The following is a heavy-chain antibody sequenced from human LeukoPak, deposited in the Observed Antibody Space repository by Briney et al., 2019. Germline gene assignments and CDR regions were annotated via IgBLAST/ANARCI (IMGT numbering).Heavy chain of an antibody. D-gene: IGHD3-9*01. J-gene: IGHJ4*02. CDR2: ISYDGSNK. V-gene: IGHV3-30*18. CDR1: GFTFSSYG. CDR3: AKENGVLRYFDRSV. Sequence: GGSLRLSCAASGFTFSSYGMHWVRQAPGKGLEWVAVISYDGSNKYYADSVKGRFTISRDNSKNTLYLQMNSLRAEDTAVYYCAKENGVLRYFDRSVRGQGTLVTVSS.